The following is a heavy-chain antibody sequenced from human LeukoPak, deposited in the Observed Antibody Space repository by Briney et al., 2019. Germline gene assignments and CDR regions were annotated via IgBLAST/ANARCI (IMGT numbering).Heavy chain of an antibody. Sequence: QTLSLTCAISGDSVSSNSAAWNWIRQSPSRGLEWLGRTFYRLKWYNESAVSVKSRMTSNPDTSKNQFSLQLNSVTPEYTASFYCARGTIIRGVSFDFWGKGTLVTVSS. CDR3: ARGTIIRGVSFDF. CDR1: GDSVSSNSAA. J-gene: IGHJ4*02. CDR2: TFYRLKWYN. V-gene: IGHV6-1*01. D-gene: IGHD3-10*01.